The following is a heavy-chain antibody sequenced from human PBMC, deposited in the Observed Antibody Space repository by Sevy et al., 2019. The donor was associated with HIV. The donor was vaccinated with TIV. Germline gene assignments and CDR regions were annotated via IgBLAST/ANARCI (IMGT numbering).Heavy chain of an antibody. CDR3: VDLSLSYRSGWSYFDY. Sequence: GGSLRLSCAISGFTVNDKYIIWVRQAPGKGLEWVSVIFSSGSTYYADSAKGRFTISRDNSKNTVDLQMNSVRAEDTAVYYCVDLSLSYRSGWSYFDYWGQGTLVTVSS. CDR1: GFTVNDKY. CDR2: IFSSGST. J-gene: IGHJ4*02. D-gene: IGHD6-19*01. V-gene: IGHV3-66*02.